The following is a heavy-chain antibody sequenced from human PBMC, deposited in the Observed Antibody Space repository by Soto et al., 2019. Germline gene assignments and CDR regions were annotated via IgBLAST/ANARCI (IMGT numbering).Heavy chain of an antibody. V-gene: IGHV4-39*01. D-gene: IGHD3-10*01. CDR3: ASYGRGTYYYGYYFHH. CDR2: IYYSGST. CDR1: GGSISSSSYY. Sequence: PSETLSLTCTVSGGSISSSSYYWGWIRQPPGKGLEWIGSIYYSGSTYYNTSLKSRVTISVDTSKKQFSLKLSSVTAADTAVYYFASYGRGTYYYGYYFHHWGQGTPVTVSS. J-gene: IGHJ4*02.